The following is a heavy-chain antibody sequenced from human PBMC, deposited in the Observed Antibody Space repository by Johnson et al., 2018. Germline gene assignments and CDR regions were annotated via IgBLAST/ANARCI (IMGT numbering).Heavy chain of an antibody. CDR3: AKFEI. V-gene: IGHV3-30*18. J-gene: IGHJ3*01. Sequence: QVQLVQSGGGVVQPGRSLRLSCAASRFTSTYGMHWVRQAPGKGLEWVATISYDGNEKYYADSVKGRFTISRDTSNNTPYLQMNSLKTEDTAVYYCAKFEIWGQGTMVTVSS. CDR2: ISYDGNEK. CDR1: RFTSTYG.